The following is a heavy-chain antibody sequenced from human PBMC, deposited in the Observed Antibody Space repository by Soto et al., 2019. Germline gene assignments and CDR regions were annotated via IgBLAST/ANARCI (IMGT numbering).Heavy chain of an antibody. CDR2: IKQDGSEK. D-gene: IGHD6-13*01. J-gene: IGHJ4*02. Sequence: AGGSLRLSCAASGFTFSSYWMSWVRQAPGKGLEWVANIKQDGSEKYYVDSVKGRFTISRDNAKNSLYLQMNSLRAEDTAVYYCARGGIVTAASFDYWGQGTLVTVSS. CDR1: GFTFSSYW. V-gene: IGHV3-7*03. CDR3: ARGGIVTAASFDY.